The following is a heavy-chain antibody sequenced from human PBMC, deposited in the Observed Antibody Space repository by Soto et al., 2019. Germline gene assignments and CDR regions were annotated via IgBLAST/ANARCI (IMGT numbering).Heavy chain of an antibody. V-gene: IGHV1-46*03. CDR3: DTEAGDSEAFDL. Sequence: QVQLVQSGAEVKKPGDSVKISCKTFGYTFTRFYIHGVRQAPGHGLEWMGIVNSRGNVTSFAPKFQAHVTSTRGTSSGTVYMDPGSPKSEEMAVFYCDTEAGDSEAFDLWGQGTVGTVSS. CDR1: GYTFTRFY. D-gene: IGHD4-17*01. CDR2: VNSRGNVT. J-gene: IGHJ3*01.